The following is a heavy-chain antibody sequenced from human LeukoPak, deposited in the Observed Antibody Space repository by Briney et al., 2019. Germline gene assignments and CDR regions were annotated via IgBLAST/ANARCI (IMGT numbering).Heavy chain of an antibody. CDR3: ARFARALASGTQEHNWFDP. CDR2: IYPGDSDT. D-gene: IGHD6-13*01. J-gene: IGHJ5*02. V-gene: IGHV5-51*01. Sequence: GESLKIPCKGSGYSFTSYWIGWVRQMPGKGLEWMGIIYPGDSDTRYSPSFQGQVTISADKSISTAYLQWSSLKASDTAMYYCARFARALASGTQEHNWFDPWGQGTLVTVSS. CDR1: GYSFTSYW.